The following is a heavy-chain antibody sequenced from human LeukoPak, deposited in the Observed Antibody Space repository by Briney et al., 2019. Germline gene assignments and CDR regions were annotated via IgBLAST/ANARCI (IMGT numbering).Heavy chain of an antibody. CDR2: INHLGSA. Sequence: SETLSLTCSVSGYSITSASFWAWIRQTPGKGLEWVGSINHLGSAYYNPSLESRVTISVDTSKNHFSLNLKSVTAADTAVYYCARAGVSSLSSQQARLYMDVWGKGTTVTVSS. D-gene: IGHD6-13*01. CDR3: ARAGVSSLSSQQARLYMDV. V-gene: IGHV4-38-2*02. CDR1: GYSITSASF. J-gene: IGHJ6*03.